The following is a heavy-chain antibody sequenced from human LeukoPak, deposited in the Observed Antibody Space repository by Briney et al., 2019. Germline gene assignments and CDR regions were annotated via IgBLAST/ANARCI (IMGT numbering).Heavy chain of an antibody. CDR2: ISSSSSYI. Sequence: PGGSLRLSCAASGLTFSSYSMNWVRQAPGKGLEWVSSISSSSSYIYYADSVKGRFTISRDNAKNSLYLQMNSLRAEDTAVYYCARDLWFGDTVGYWGQGTLVTVSS. V-gene: IGHV3-21*01. D-gene: IGHD3-10*01. J-gene: IGHJ4*02. CDR3: ARDLWFGDTVGY. CDR1: GLTFSSYS.